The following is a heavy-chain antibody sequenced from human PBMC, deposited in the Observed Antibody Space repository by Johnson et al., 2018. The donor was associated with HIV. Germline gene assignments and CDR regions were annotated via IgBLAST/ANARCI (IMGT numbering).Heavy chain of an antibody. CDR2: ISYDGSNK. V-gene: IGHV3-30*04. Sequence: QVQLVESGGGVVQPGRSLRLSCAASGFTFSSYAMHWVRQAPGKGLEWVAVISYDGSNKYYADSVKGRFTISRDNSKNTLYLQMNSLKTEDTGVYYCTTDRRHGDGIWGQGTMVTVSS. CDR1: GFTFSSYA. D-gene: IGHD4-17*01. CDR3: TTDRRHGDGI. J-gene: IGHJ3*02.